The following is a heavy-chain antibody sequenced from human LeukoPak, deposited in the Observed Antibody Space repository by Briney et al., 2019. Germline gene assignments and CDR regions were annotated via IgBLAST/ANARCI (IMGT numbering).Heavy chain of an antibody. V-gene: IGHV1-46*01. CDR1: GYIFTMYH. CDR2: MNPSGGST. Sequence: ASVKVSCKASGYIFTMYHMHWVRQAPGQGLEWMGIMNPSGGSTSYAQKFQGRVTMTRDTSTSTVYMELSSLRSEDTAVYFCARDGCSSSSCSAGGNWFDPWGQGTLVTVSS. J-gene: IGHJ5*02. CDR3: ARDGCSSSSCSAGGNWFDP. D-gene: IGHD2-2*01.